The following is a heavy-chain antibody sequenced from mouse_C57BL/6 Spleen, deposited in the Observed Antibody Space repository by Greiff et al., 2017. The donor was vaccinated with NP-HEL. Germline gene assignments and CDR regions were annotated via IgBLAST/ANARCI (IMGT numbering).Heavy chain of an antibody. Sequence: SGAELVRPGASVTLSCKASGYTFTDYEMHWVKQTPVHGLEWIGAIDPETGGTAYNQKFKGKAILTADKSSSTAYMELRSLTSEDSAVYYCTRDTTVFDYWGQGTTLTVSS. V-gene: IGHV1-15*01. CDR2: IDPETGGT. J-gene: IGHJ2*01. D-gene: IGHD1-1*01. CDR3: TRDTTVFDY. CDR1: GYTFTDYE.